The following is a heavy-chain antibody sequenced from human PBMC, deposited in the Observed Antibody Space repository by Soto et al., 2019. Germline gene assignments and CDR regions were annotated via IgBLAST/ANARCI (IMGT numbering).Heavy chain of an antibody. V-gene: IGHV4-34*01. Sequence: PSETLSLTCAVYGGSFSNYYWTWIRQPPGKGLEWIGEINHSGNTEYNPALKGRVTMSADTSKSQFSLKLSSVTAADTAVYYCARTYYYGSGSSSPYFDYWGQGTLVTVSS. CDR2: INHSGNT. CDR1: GGSFSNYY. D-gene: IGHD3-10*01. J-gene: IGHJ4*02. CDR3: ARTYYYGSGSSSPYFDY.